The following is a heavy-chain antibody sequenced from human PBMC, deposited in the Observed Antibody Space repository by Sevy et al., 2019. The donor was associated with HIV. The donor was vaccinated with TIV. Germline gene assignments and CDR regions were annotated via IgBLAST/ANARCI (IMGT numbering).Heavy chain of an antibody. CDR1: GFTFSGYD. V-gene: IGHV3-13*01. J-gene: IGHJ5*02. CDR2: IGPTGDT. CDR3: ARAKGVRGANNGLDP. Sequence: GGSLRLSCAASGFTFSGYDMHWVRQATGKGLEWVSSIGPTGDTYYPGSVKGRFTISRENAKNSLYLQMNSLGVGDTAVCYCARAKGVRGANNGLDPWGQGTLVTVSS. D-gene: IGHD3-10*01.